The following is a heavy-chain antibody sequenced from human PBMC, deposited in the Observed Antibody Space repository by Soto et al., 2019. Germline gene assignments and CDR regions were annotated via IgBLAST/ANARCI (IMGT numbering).Heavy chain of an antibody. CDR2: IYYSGST. CDR1: GGSISSGDYY. V-gene: IGHV4-30-4*01. Sequence: QVQLQESGPGLVKPSQTLSLTCTVSGGSISSGDYYWSWIRQPPGKGLEWIGYIYYSGSTYYNPSSNSRVTLSVDTPKNQYALKLSSVTAADTAVDYCDRDGVGATNCDYGGQGTLVTVSS. D-gene: IGHD1-26*01. CDR3: DRDGVGATNCDY. J-gene: IGHJ4*02.